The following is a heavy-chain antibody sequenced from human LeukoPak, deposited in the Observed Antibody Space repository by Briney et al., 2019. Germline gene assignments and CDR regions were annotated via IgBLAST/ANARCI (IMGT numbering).Heavy chain of an antibody. V-gene: IGHV1-24*01. CDR2: FDPEDGET. CDR3: APAHSYYYGSGSTHFGY. J-gene: IGHJ4*02. CDR1: GYTFSDFY. Sequence: ASVKVSCKASGYTFSDFYIYWMRQAPGKGLEWMGGFDPEDGETIYAQKFQGRVTMTEDTSTDTAYMELSSLRSEDTAVYYCAPAHSYYYGSGSTHFGYWGQGTLVTVSS. D-gene: IGHD3-10*01.